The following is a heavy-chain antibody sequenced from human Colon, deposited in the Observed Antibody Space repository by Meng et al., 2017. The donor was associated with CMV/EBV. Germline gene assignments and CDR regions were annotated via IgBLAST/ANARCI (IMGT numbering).Heavy chain of an antibody. Sequence: SETLSLTCTVSGGSISSYYWSWIRQPAGKGLEWIGRIYTSGSTNYNPSLKSRVTMSVDTSKNQFSLKLSSVTAADTAVYCCARSQFFGVVIGRINWFDPWGQGTLVTVSS. CDR2: IYTSGST. CDR1: GGSISSYY. D-gene: IGHD3-3*01. J-gene: IGHJ5*02. CDR3: ARSQFFGVVIGRINWFDP. V-gene: IGHV4-4*07.